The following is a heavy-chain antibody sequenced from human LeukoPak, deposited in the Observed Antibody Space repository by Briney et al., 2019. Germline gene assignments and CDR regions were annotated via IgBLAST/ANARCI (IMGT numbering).Heavy chain of an antibody. V-gene: IGHV3-48*01. CDR1: GFTFSSYS. CDR3: AKRRGLELLYYYYMDV. Sequence: GGSLRLSCAASGFTFSSYSMNWVRQAPGKGLEWVSYISYSSRTIYYADSVKGRFTISRDNSKNTLYLQMNSLRAEDTAVYYCAKRRGLELLYYYYMDVWGKGTTVTVSS. CDR2: ISYSSRTI. D-gene: IGHD1-7*01. J-gene: IGHJ6*03.